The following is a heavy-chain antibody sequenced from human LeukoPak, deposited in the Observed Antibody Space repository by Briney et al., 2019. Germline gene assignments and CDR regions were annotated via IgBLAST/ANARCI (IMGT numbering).Heavy chain of an antibody. V-gene: IGHV3-74*01. CDR1: GFTFSSYW. CDR3: ARDSDAGFDY. CDR2: ASSDGSST. Sequence: GGSLRLSCAASGFTFSSYWMHWVRQAPGKGLVWVARASSDGSSTVYADSVKGRFTISRDNAKKTLYLQMKNLRAEDTAIYYCARDSDAGFDYWGRGTLVTVSS. J-gene: IGHJ4*02.